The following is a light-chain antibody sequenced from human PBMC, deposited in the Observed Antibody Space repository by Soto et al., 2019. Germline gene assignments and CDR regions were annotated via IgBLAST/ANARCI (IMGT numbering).Light chain of an antibody. CDR1: QRISSN. J-gene: IGKJ4*01. V-gene: IGKV3-15*01. Sequence: EIVMTQSPATLSVSPGERATLSCRASQRISSNLAWYQQKPGQAPRLLMFRTSSRATGFPARFSGSGSGTEFNLSISSLQSGDFGAYYCQQYNNWPRATFGGGTKVEIK. CDR3: QQYNNWPRAT. CDR2: RTS.